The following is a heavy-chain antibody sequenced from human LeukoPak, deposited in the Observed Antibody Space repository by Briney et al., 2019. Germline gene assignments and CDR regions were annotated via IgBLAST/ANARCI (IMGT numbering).Heavy chain of an antibody. CDR3: AKDGEGWGTRRQLVGYFDY. Sequence: GRSLRLSCAASGFTFDDYAMHWVRQAPGKGLEWVSGISWNSGSIGYADSVKGRFTISRDNAKNSLYLQMNSLRAEDTAVYYCAKDGEGWGTRRQLVGYFDYWGQGTLVTVSS. CDR2: ISWNSGSI. J-gene: IGHJ4*02. V-gene: IGHV3-9*01. CDR1: GFTFDDYA. D-gene: IGHD6-13*01.